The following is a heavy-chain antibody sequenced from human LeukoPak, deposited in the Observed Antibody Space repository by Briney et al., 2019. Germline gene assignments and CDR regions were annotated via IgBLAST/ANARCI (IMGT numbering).Heavy chain of an antibody. CDR2: ITGSGGST. Sequence: PGGSLRLSCAASGFTFSNYAMDWVRQAPGTGLEWVSTITGSGGSTYYGDSAKGRFTISRDNSKNTLYLQMNSLRAEDTAVYYCAKPPGYNFGNVFDIWDQGTMVTVSS. D-gene: IGHD5-18*01. V-gene: IGHV3-23*01. CDR3: AKPPGYNFGNVFDI. J-gene: IGHJ3*02. CDR1: GFTFSNYA.